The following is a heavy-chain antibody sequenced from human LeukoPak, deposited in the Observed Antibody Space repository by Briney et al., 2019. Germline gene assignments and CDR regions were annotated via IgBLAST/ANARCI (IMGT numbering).Heavy chain of an antibody. CDR3: ARGVPTGIDYFDY. CDR1: GFTFDKYF. Sequence: PGGSLRLSCATSGFTFDKYFIHWVRQAPGKGLDWVSSISGTSTYIDYADSVKGRFTISRDNAKNSLYLQMSSLRAEDTAIYYCARGVPTGIDYFDYWGQGTLATVSS. CDR2: ISGTSTYI. J-gene: IGHJ4*02. V-gene: IGHV3-21*01. D-gene: IGHD1-1*01.